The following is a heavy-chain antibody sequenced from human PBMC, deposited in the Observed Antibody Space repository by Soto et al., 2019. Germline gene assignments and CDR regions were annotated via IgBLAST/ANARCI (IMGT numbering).Heavy chain of an antibody. CDR2: IIPIFGTA. D-gene: IGHD3-10*01. CDR1: GGTFSSYA. CDR3: AGQSAGGLWFGEIRPIFAAYYYGMDV. V-gene: IGHV1-69*12. J-gene: IGHJ6*02. Sequence: QVQLVQSGAEVKKPGSSVKVSCKASGGTFSSYAISWVRQAPGQGLEWMGGIIPIFGTANYAQKFQGRVTSPADESTSTAYMELSSLRSEDTAVYYCAGQSAGGLWFGEIRPIFAAYYYGMDVWGQGTTVTVSS.